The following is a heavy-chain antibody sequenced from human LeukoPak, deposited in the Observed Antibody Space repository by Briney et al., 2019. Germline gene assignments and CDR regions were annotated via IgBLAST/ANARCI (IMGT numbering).Heavy chain of an antibody. CDR3: ARHVDTAMVTFDY. V-gene: IGHV4-59*08. D-gene: IGHD5-18*01. CDR1: GGSISSYY. Sequence: SETLSLTCTGSGGSISSYYWSWIRQPPGKGLEWSGYIHYSGRASYNPSLKSRVTIPVDTSKNQFSLKLSSVTAADTAVYYCARHVDTAMVTFDYWGQGTLVTVSS. J-gene: IGHJ4*02. CDR2: IHYSGRA.